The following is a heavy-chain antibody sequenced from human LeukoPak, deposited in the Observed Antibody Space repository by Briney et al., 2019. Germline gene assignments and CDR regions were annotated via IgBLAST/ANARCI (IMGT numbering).Heavy chain of an antibody. CDR3: ARDLDWILFDY. Sequence: GGSLRLSCAASGFTFSTYWMHWVRQAPGKGLVWVARIRPEGTTTAYTDSVKGRFTISRDNAKNTLFLQMNSLSAEDTAVYYCARDLDWILFDYWGQGTLVTVSS. CDR1: GFTFSTYW. V-gene: IGHV3-74*03. D-gene: IGHD3-9*01. CDR2: IRPEGTTT. J-gene: IGHJ4*02.